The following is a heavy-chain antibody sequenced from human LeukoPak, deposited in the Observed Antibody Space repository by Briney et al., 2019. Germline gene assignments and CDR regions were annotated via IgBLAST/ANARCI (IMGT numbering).Heavy chain of an antibody. CDR3: ARGGWLHHDY. CDR1: GGSISSGSYY. V-gene: IGHV4-61*02. J-gene: IGHJ4*02. D-gene: IGHD5-24*01. CDR2: IYTSGST. Sequence: PSETLSLTCTVCGGSISSGSYYWSWIRQPAGKGLEWIGRIYTSGSTNYNPSLKSRVTISVDTSKNQFSLKLSSVTAADTAVYYCARGGWLHHDYWGQGTLVTVSS.